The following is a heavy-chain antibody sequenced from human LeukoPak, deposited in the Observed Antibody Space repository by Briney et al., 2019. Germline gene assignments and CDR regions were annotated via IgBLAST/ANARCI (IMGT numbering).Heavy chain of an antibody. V-gene: IGHV4-39*01. J-gene: IGHJ5*02. CDR1: GGSISSSSYY. CDR3: ARRDCGGDCYWVHWFDP. Sequence: PSETLSPTCTVSGGSISSSSYYWGWIRQPPGTGLEWIGSIYYSGSTYYNPSLKSRVTISVDTSKNQFSLKLSSVTAADTAVYYCARRDCGGDCYWVHWFDPWGQGTLVTVSS. D-gene: IGHD2-21*02. CDR2: IYYSGST.